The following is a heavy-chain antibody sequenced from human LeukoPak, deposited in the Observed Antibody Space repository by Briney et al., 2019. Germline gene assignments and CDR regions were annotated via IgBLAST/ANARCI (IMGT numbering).Heavy chain of an antibody. D-gene: IGHD3-22*01. J-gene: IGHJ4*02. CDR2: IYYSGST. CDR3: ARDSGGSGYYGTFDY. CDR1: GGSISSYY. Sequence: SETLSLTCTVSGGSISSYYWSWIRQPPGKGLEWIGYIYYSGSTNYNPSLKSRVTISVDTSKNQFSLKLSSVTAADTAVYYCARDSGGSGYYGTFDYWGQGTLVTVSS. V-gene: IGHV4-59*12.